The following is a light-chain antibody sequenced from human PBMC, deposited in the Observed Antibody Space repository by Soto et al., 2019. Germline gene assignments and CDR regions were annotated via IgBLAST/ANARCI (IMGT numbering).Light chain of an antibody. CDR1: SSDVGGYNY. V-gene: IGLV2-14*01. Sequence: QSVLTQPASVSGSPGQSITISCTGTSSDVGGYNYVSWYQQHPGKAPKLMIYEVSKLPSGVSNRFSGSKSGNTASLTISGLQAEDEADYYCSSYTSSSTLDVVFGGGTQLTVL. J-gene: IGLJ2*01. CDR2: EVS. CDR3: SSYTSSSTLDVV.